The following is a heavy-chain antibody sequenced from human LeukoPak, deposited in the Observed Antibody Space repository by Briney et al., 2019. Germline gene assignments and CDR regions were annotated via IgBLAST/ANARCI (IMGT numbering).Heavy chain of an antibody. J-gene: IGHJ4*02. CDR2: ISYDGSNK. Sequence: AGGSLRLSCAASGFTFSSYGMHWVRQAPGKGLEWVAVISYDGSNKYYADSVKGRFTISRDNSKNTLYLQMNSLRAEDTAVYYCTTGFSFALYWGQGTLVTVSS. CDR3: TTGFSFALY. V-gene: IGHV3-30*03. CDR1: GFTFSSYG. D-gene: IGHD2-21*01.